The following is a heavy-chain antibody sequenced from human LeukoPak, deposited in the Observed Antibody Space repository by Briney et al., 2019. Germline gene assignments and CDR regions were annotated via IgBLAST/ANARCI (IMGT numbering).Heavy chain of an antibody. J-gene: IGHJ4*02. CDR2: IKSKADGGTT. Sequence: SGGTLTFSCAASGIACVDVWMPWVRQAPGKGLEWVGRIKSKADGGTTDYAAPVKGRFSISGDDSKNTVYLQMDSLEAEDTAVYYCAAFSKGFWGQGTLVTVSS. CDR1: GIACVDVW. CDR3: AAFSKGF. V-gene: IGHV3-15*01.